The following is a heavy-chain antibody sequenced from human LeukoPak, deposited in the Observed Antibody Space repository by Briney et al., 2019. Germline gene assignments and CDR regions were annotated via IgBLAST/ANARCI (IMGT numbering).Heavy chain of an antibody. D-gene: IGHD2-2*01. V-gene: IGHV3-23*01. CDR2: ISSGGDST. J-gene: IGHJ4*02. CDR1: RFTFSSYA. CDR3: AKRDTRGRYYFDS. Sequence: GGSLRLSCAASRFTFSSYAMSWVRQAPGKGLDWVSAISSGGDSTYYADSVKGRFTISRDNYKNTLFLHMNSRRAEDTAVYFCAKRDTRGRYYFDSWGLGTLVTVSS.